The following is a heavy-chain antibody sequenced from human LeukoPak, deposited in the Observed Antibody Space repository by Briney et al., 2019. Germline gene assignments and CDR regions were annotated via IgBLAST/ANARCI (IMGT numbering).Heavy chain of an antibody. V-gene: IGHV1-69*04. CDR1: GGTFSSYA. CDR3: ARVRHDYGDTHQYYFDY. D-gene: IGHD4-17*01. J-gene: IGHJ4*02. CDR2: IIPILGIA. Sequence: GASVKVSCKASGGTFSSYAISWVRQAPGQGLEWMGRIIPILGIANYAQKFQGRVTMTRDTSTSTVYMELSSLRSEDTAVYYCARVRHDYGDTHQYYFDYWGQGTLVTVSS.